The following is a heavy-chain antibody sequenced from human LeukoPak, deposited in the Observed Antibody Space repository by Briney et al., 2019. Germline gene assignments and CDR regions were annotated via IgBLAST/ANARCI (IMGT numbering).Heavy chain of an antibody. Sequence: GGSLRLSCAASGFTFSSYGMHWVRQAPGKGLEWVAVISYDGSNKYYADSVKGRFTISRDNSKNTLYLRMNSLRAEDTAVYYCAKSYSSSSFDYWGQGTLVTVSS. J-gene: IGHJ4*02. CDR3: AKSYSSSSFDY. CDR1: GFTFSSYG. V-gene: IGHV3-30*18. CDR2: ISYDGSNK. D-gene: IGHD6-6*01.